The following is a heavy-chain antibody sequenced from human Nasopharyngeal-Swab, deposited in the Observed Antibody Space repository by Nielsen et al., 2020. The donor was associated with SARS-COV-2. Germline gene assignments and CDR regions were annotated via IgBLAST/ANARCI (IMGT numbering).Heavy chain of an antibody. CDR1: GFSFGTYA. Sequence: GGSLRLSCAASGFSFGTYAMHWVRQAPGKGLEWVALISYEGSIKYYADSVKGRFTISRDDAKNTLYLQMNSLRTEDTAVYYCARVDSTSHRQIRYYNYYYMDVWGKGTTVTVSS. J-gene: IGHJ6*03. CDR3: ARVDSTSHRQIRYYNYYYMDV. D-gene: IGHD3-22*01. V-gene: IGHV3-30-3*01. CDR2: ISYEGSIK.